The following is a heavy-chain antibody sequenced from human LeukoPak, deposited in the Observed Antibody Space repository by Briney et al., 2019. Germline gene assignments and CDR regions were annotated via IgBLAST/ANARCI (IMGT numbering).Heavy chain of an antibody. D-gene: IGHD4/OR15-4a*01. J-gene: IGHJ4*02. V-gene: IGHV3-23*01. CDR3: AKYGAPGWSGYLDY. CDR1: GFTFSNYC. CDR2: ISGSGDST. Sequence: GSLRLSCAASGFTFSNYCVTWVRQAPGKALEWVSSISGSGDSTYYADSVKGRFTISRDNSRNTLYLQMNSLRVKDTAIYYCAKYGAPGWSGYLDYWGQGTLVTVSS.